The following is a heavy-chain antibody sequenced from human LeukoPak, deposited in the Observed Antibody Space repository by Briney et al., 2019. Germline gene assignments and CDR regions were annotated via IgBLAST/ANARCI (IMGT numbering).Heavy chain of an antibody. V-gene: IGHV1-2*04. CDR1: GYTFTGYY. D-gene: IGHD5-12*01. Sequence: ASVKVSCKASGYTFTGYYMHWVRQAPGQGLEWMGWINPNSGGTNYAQKFQGWVTMTRDTSLSTAYMELSRLRSDDTAVYYCARTIDIATDAFDIWGQGTMVTVSS. J-gene: IGHJ3*02. CDR3: ARTIDIATDAFDI. CDR2: INPNSGGT.